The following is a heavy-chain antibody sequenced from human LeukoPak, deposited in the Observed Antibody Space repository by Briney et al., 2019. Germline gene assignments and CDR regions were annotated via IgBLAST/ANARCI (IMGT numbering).Heavy chain of an antibody. D-gene: IGHD3-10*01. CDR2: VSGNGGST. CDR1: GFTFSSYA. V-gene: IGHV3-64D*06. Sequence: GGSLRLSCSASGFTFSSYAMHWVRQAPGKGLEYVSGVSGNGGSTYYADSVKGRFTVSRDNSKNTLYLQTSSLRAEDTAMYYCVRPLLLWFGELLPFDYWGQGTQVTVSS. J-gene: IGHJ4*02. CDR3: VRPLLLWFGELLPFDY.